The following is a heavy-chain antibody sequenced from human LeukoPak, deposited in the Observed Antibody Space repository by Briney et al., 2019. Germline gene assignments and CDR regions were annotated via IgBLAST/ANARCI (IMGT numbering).Heavy chain of an antibody. CDR1: GYTFTGYY. CDR3: ERDRGPFGENYFDY. J-gene: IGHJ4*02. D-gene: IGHD3-10*01. CDR2: INPNSGGT. V-gene: IGHV1-2*02. Sequence: GASVKVSCKASGYTFTGYYMHWVRQAPGQGLEWMGWINPNSGGTNYAQKFQGRVTMTRDTSISTAYMELSRLRSDDTAVYYCERDRGPFGENYFDYWGQGTLVTVSS.